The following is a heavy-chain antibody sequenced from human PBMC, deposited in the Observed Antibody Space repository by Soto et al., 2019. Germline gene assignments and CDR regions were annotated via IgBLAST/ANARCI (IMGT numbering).Heavy chain of an antibody. CDR2: ISSSSSYI. CDR3: ARDGIEWELQNGPFDY. D-gene: IGHD1-26*01. V-gene: IGHV3-21*01. J-gene: IGHJ4*02. Sequence: KPVGSLRLSCAASGFTFSSYSMNWVRQAPGKGLEWVSSISSSSSYIYYADSVKGRFTISRDNAKNSLYLQMNSLRAEDTAVYYCARDGIEWELQNGPFDYWGQGTLVTVSS. CDR1: GFTFSSYS.